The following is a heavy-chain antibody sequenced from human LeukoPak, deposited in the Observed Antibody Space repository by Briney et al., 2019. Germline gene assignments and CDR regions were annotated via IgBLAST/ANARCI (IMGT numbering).Heavy chain of an antibody. J-gene: IGHJ4*02. CDR3: ARDRGGSYNPFFDY. CDR2: IYYSGST. D-gene: IGHD1-26*01. Sequence: SETLSLTCTVSTYSISSSYYWSWIRQPPGKGLEWIGYIYYSGSTNYNPSLKSRVTISVDTSKNQFSLKLSSVTAADTAVYYCARDRGGSYNPFFDYWGQGTLVTVSS. CDR1: TYSISSSYY. V-gene: IGHV4-61*01.